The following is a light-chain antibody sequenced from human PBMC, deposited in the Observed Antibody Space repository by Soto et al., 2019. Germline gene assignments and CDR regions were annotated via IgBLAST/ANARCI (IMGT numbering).Light chain of an antibody. CDR1: SSNIGAGYD. CDR3: QSYDSSLSGYV. J-gene: IGLJ1*01. Sequence: QSVLTQPPSVSGAPGQRVTISCTGSSSNIGAGYDVHWYQQLPGTAPKLLIYANNIRPSGVPGRFSGSKSDTSASLAITGLQAEDEADYYCQSYDSSLSGYVFGTGTKVTVL. V-gene: IGLV1-40*01. CDR2: ANN.